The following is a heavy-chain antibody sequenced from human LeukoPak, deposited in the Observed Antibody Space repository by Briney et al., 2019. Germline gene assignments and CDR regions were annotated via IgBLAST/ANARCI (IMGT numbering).Heavy chain of an antibody. V-gene: IGHV3-23*01. Sequence: GGSLRLSCAASGFTFSSYAMSWVRQAPGKGLEWVSAISGSGGSTYYADSVKGRFTISRDNSKNTLYLQMNSLRAEDTAVYYCAKVPDSSGWYTGRYYFDYWGQGTPVTVSS. CDR2: ISGSGGST. CDR3: AKVPDSSGWYTGRYYFDY. D-gene: IGHD6-19*01. J-gene: IGHJ4*02. CDR1: GFTFSSYA.